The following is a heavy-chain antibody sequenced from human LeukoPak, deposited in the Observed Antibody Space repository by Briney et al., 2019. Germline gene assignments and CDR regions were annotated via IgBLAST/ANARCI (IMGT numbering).Heavy chain of an antibody. Sequence: SETLSLTCTVSGGSISSYYWSWIRQPPGKGLEWIGYIYYSGSTNYNPSLKSRVTISVDTSKNQFSLKLSSVTAADTAVYYCARVNPVVPAHPFYYYYMDVWGKGTTVTVSS. V-gene: IGHV4-59*01. CDR1: GGSISSYY. J-gene: IGHJ6*03. CDR2: IYYSGST. CDR3: ARVNPVVPAHPFYYYYMDV. D-gene: IGHD2-2*01.